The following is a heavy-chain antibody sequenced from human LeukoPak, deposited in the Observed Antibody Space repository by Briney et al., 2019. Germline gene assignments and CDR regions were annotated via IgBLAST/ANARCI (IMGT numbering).Heavy chain of an antibody. J-gene: IGHJ4*02. V-gene: IGHV1-2*02. D-gene: IGHD3-3*01. CDR1: GYTFTGYY. CDR2: IDPNNAGT. Sequence: ASVKVSCKTSGYTFTGYYLHWLRQAPGQGLEWMGWIDPNNAGTKYGQKFQGRISMTSDTSINTAYMELSRLRSDDTAVYYCATRYDIWSGSDFYFDYWGQGTLVTVSS. CDR3: ATRYDIWSGSDFYFDY.